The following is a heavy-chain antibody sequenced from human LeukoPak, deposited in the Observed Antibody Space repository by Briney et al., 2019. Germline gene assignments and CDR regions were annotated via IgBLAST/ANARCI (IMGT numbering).Heavy chain of an antibody. CDR2: INQDASEI. J-gene: IGHJ4*02. CDR3: ATDRDNSDWQKRFDY. CDR1: GFTFSRYD. D-gene: IGHD2-21*02. Sequence: GGSLRLSCTASGFTFSRYDMNWVRQAPGKGLEWVGNINQDASEINYVDSVRGRFTISRDNAKNSLHLQMNSLRAEDTAVYYCATDRDNSDWQKRFDYWGQGTLVTVSS. V-gene: IGHV3-7*01.